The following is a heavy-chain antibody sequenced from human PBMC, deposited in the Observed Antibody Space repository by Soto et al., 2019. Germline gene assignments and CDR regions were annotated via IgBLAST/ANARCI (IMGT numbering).Heavy chain of an antibody. CDR2: GST. CDR3: ARVSTSASGSYYTLDY. J-gene: IGHJ4*02. V-gene: IGHV4-59*11. CDR1: GDSISSHY. Sequence: SETLSLTCTVSGDSISSHYWSWIRQPPGKGLEWIGFGSTKYNPSLKSRIRISVDTSKNQFSLNLTSATAADTAVYYCARVSTSASGSYYTLDYWGQGTLVTVS. D-gene: IGHD3-10*01.